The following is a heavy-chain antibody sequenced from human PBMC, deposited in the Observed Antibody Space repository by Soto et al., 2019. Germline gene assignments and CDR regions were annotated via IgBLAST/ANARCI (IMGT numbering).Heavy chain of an antibody. CDR1: GFTFSSYA. J-gene: IGHJ3*02. CDR2: ISGSGGST. Sequence: TGGSLRLSCAASGFTFSSYAMSWVRQAPGKGLEWVSAISGSGGSTYYADSVKGRFTISRDNSKNTLYLQMNSLRAEDTAVYYCAKDKLGPLRPLPYSSSWYGGPASDAFDIWGQGTMVTVSS. CDR3: AKDKLGPLRPLPYSSSWYGGPASDAFDI. V-gene: IGHV3-23*01. D-gene: IGHD6-13*01.